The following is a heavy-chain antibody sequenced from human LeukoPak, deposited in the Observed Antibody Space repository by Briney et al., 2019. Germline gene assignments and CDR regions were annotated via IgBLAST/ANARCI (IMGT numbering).Heavy chain of an antibody. CDR2: INHSGST. V-gene: IGHV4-34*01. CDR3: ARVGPTYYYDSSGYYYDY. D-gene: IGHD3-22*01. CDR1: GGSFSGYY. Sequence: SETLSLTCAVYGGSFSGYYWSWIRQPPGKGLEWIGEINHSGSTNYNPSLKSRVTISVDTSKNQFSLNLSSVTAADTAVYYCARVGPTYYYDSSGYYYDYWGQGTLVTVSS. J-gene: IGHJ4*02.